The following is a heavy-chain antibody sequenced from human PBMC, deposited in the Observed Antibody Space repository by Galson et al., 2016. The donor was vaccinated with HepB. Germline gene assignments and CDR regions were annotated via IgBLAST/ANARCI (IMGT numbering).Heavy chain of an antibody. J-gene: IGHJ6*02. V-gene: IGHV3-53*01. CDR3: ARDPMATRYYYYGMDV. CDR1: GLTVSNNY. D-gene: IGHD5-24*01. CDR2: IYSGGST. Sequence: SLRLSCAASGLTVSNNYMSWVRQAPGKGLEWDSVIYSGGSTYYADAVKGRFTISRDNSKNTLYLQMNSLRAEDTAVYYCARDPMATRYYYYGMDVWGQGTTVTVSS.